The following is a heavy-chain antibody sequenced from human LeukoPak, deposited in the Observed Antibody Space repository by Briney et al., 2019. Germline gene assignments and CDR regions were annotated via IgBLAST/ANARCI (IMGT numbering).Heavy chain of an antibody. CDR2: MNPNSGNT. CDR1: GYTFTSYD. V-gene: IGHV1-8*03. J-gene: IGHJ5*02. CDR3: ARSPIAAAGANWFDP. Sequence: GASVKVSCRASGYTFTSYDINWVRQATGQGLEWMGWMNPNSGNTGYAQKFQGRVTITRNTSISTAYMELSSLRSEDTAVYYCARSPIAAAGANWFDPWGQGTLVTVSS. D-gene: IGHD6-13*01.